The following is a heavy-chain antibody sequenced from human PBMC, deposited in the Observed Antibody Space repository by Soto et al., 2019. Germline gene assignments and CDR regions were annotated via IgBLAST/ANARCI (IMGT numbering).Heavy chain of an antibody. Sequence: GASVKVSCKASGFTFTSSAVQWVRQARGQRLEWIGWIVVGSGNTNYAQKFQERVTITRDMSTSTAYMELSSLRSEDTAVYYCAADRREYHDEGPFDAFDIWGQGTMVTVSS. CDR2: IVVGSGNT. D-gene: IGHD3-22*01. CDR1: GFTFTSSA. J-gene: IGHJ3*02. CDR3: AADRREYHDEGPFDAFDI. V-gene: IGHV1-58*01.